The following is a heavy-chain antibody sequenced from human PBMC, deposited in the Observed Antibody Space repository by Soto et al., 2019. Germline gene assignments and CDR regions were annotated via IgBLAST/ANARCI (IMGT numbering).Heavy chain of an antibody. CDR1: GGSVNSGGYS. CDR3: ETYSYLLDTSGYHDV. D-gene: IGHD3-22*01. J-gene: IGHJ4*02. Sequence: SETLSLTCSVSGGSVNSGGYSWSWIRQSPGKGLEWIGFISPSGSPAYKSTLKSRVTISVDRSNNQISLRLHSMTAAETALYYCETYSYLLDTSGYHDVWGQGLQVTVSS. V-gene: IGHV4-30-2*06. CDR2: ISPSGSP.